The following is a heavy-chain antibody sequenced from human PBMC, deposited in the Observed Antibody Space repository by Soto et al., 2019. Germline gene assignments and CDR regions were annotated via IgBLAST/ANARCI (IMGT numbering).Heavy chain of an antibody. D-gene: IGHD1-26*01. Sequence: ASVKVSCKASGYTFSSYRINWVRQAPGQGLEWMGWVNTYNGDTNFAQKVQGRVTMTTDTSTTTASMELRSLTYDDTAVYYCARESGSELSVPGEVFDYWGQGTPVTVYS. CDR2: VNTYNGDT. CDR3: ARESGSELSVPGEVFDY. J-gene: IGHJ4*02. CDR1: GYTFSSYR. V-gene: IGHV1-18*01.